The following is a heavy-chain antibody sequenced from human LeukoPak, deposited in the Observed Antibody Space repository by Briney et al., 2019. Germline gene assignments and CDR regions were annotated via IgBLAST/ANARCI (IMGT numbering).Heavy chain of an antibody. CDR2: INSDGSST. CDR3: AREYSSGWFFDY. Sequence: GGSLRLSCAASGFTFSSYWMHWVRQAPGKGLVWVSRINSDGSSTSYADSVKSRFTISRDNAKNTLYLQMNSLRAEDTAVYYCAREYSSGWFFDYWGQGTLVTVSS. CDR1: GFTFSSYW. V-gene: IGHV3-74*01. D-gene: IGHD6-19*01. J-gene: IGHJ4*02.